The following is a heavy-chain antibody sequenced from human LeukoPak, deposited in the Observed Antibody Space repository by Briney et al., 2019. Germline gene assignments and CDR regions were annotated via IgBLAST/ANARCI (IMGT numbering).Heavy chain of an antibody. V-gene: IGHV3-30-3*01. J-gene: IGHJ4*02. CDR1: GFTFSSYT. CDR3: ARDDRGYSGYHFDH. D-gene: IGHD5-12*01. CDR2: QDGNNK. Sequence: GRSPRLSCAASGFTFSSYTFHWVRQAPGKGLEWVAVQDGNNKYYTDSVKGRFTISRDNSKNTLYLQMNSLRAEDTAVYYCARDDRGYSGYHFDHWGQGTLVTVSS.